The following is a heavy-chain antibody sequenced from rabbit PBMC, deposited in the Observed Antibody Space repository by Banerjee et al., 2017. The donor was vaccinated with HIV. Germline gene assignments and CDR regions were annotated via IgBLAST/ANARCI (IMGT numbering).Heavy chain of an antibody. D-gene: IGHD6-1*01. CDR3: ARSIAAYAYTTYGMDL. Sequence: KPEGSLTLTCTASGFSFSSSYYMCWVRQAPGKGLEWITCIDAGSGGVTYYATWAKGRFTISKTSSTTVTLQMTSLTAADTATYFCARSIAAYAYTTYGMDLWGPGTLVTVS. J-gene: IGHJ6*01. V-gene: IGHV1S40*01. CDR1: GFSFSSSYY. CDR2: IDAGSGGVT.